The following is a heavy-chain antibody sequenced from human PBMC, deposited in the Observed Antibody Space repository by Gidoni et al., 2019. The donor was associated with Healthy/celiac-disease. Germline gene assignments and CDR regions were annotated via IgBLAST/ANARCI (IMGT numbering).Heavy chain of an antibody. D-gene: IGHD2-2*01. CDR1: GYSFTSYW. CDR2: IYPGESDT. Sequence: EVQLVQSGAEVKKPGKSRKISCKGSGYSFTSYWIGWVRQMPVQGLEWMGIIYPGESDTRYSPSFQGQVTISSDKSISTAYLQWSSLKASDTAMYYCASPAVGSPPVNVGAFDILGQGTMVTVSS. J-gene: IGHJ3*02. V-gene: IGHV5-51*01. CDR3: ASPAVGSPPVNVGAFDI.